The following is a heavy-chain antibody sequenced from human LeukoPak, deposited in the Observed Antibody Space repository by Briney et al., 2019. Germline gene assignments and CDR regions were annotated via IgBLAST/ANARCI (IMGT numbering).Heavy chain of an antibody. Sequence: GGSLRLSCAASGFTFSSYAMSWVRQAPGKGLEWVSAISGSGGSTYYADSVKGQFTISRDNSKNTLYLQMNSLRAEDTAVYYCAKSCSSTSCYLVVGYFDYWGQGTLVTVSS. V-gene: IGHV3-23*01. D-gene: IGHD2-2*01. CDR2: ISGSGGST. CDR1: GFTFSSYA. J-gene: IGHJ4*02. CDR3: AKSCSSTSCYLVVGYFDY.